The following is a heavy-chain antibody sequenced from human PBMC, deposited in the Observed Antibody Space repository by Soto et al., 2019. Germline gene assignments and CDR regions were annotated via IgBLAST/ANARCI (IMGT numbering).Heavy chain of an antibody. CDR1: GYTFTGYY. J-gene: IGHJ6*02. CDR2: INPNSGDT. D-gene: IGHD1-26*01. CDR3: AKGGAIVAAVTRVYLYNAMDV. Sequence: QVQLVQSGTEVKRPGDSVKVSCKASGYTFTGYYVHWVRQAPGQGLEWMGWINPNSGDTYLAQRFQGRVTMNRDTSIGTSYRERRGLESDETAEYYCAKGGAIVAAVTRVYLYNAMDVWGQGTTVTVSS. V-gene: IGHV1-2*02.